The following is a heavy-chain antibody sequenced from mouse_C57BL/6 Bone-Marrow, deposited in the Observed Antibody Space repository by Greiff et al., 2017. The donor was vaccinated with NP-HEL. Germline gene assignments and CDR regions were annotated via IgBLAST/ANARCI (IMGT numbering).Heavy chain of an antibody. CDR2: IHPNSGST. D-gene: IGHD1-1*01. J-gene: IGHJ3*01. CDR3: ARSIHYYDRTLFAY. V-gene: IGHV1-64*01. Sequence: VQLQQPGAELVKPGASVKLSCKASGYTFTSYWMHWVKQRPGQGLEWIGKIHPNSGSTNYNEKFKSNATLTVDKPSSTAYMQLSSLTSEDSAVYYCARSIHYYDRTLFAYWGQGTLVTVSA. CDR1: GYTFTSYW.